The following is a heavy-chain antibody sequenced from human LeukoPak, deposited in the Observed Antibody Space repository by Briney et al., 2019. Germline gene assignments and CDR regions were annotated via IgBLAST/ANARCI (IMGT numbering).Heavy chain of an antibody. V-gene: IGHV3-30*18. CDR2: ISYDGTNK. Sequence: PGRSLRLSCAASGFTFSNYDMHWVRQAPGKGLEWVAVISYDGTNKYYADSVKGRFTISRDNSKNTLHLQMNSLRAEDTAVYYCAKDDRGNEAPFDYWGQGTLVTVS. CDR3: AKDDRGNEAPFDY. CDR1: GFTFSNYD. J-gene: IGHJ4*02.